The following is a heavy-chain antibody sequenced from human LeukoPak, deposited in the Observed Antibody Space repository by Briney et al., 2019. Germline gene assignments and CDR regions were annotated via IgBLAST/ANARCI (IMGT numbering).Heavy chain of an antibody. Sequence: ASVKVSCKASGGTFSSYAISWVRQAPGQGLEWMGRIIPILGRANYAQKFQGRVTLTADKSTSTAYMELSSLRSEDTAVYYCATFLYYDFWSGYYPYYYGMDVWGQGTTVTVSS. J-gene: IGHJ6*02. CDR1: GGTFSSYA. CDR2: IIPILGRA. CDR3: ATFLYYDFWSGYYPYYYGMDV. V-gene: IGHV1-69*04. D-gene: IGHD3-3*01.